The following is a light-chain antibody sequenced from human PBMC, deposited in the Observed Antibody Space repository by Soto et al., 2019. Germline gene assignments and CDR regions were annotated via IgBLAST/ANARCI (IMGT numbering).Light chain of an antibody. V-gene: IGLV2-23*02. CDR2: EVS. CDR3: CSYAGSSIPYV. J-gene: IGLJ1*01. CDR1: SSDVGSYNL. Sequence: QSVLTQPASVSGSPGQSITISCTGTSSDVGSYNLVSWYQQHPGKAPKLMIYEVSERPSGVSNRFSGSKSGNTASLTISGLQAEDEADYYCCSYAGSSIPYVCGTGTKVTVL.